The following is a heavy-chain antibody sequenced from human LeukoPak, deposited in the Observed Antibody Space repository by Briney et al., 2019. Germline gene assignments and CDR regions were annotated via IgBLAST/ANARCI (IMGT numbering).Heavy chain of an antibody. CDR1: GGSISSYY. D-gene: IGHD2/OR15-2a*01. CDR2: IYYSGST. CDR3: ARLLLSHYYYGMDV. J-gene: IGHJ6*02. Sequence: SETLSLTCTVSGGSISSYYWSWIRQPPGKGLEWIGYIYYSGSTNYNPSLKSRVTISVDTSKNQFSLKLSSVTAADTAVYYCARLLLSHYYYGMDVWGQGTTVTVSS. V-gene: IGHV4-59*08.